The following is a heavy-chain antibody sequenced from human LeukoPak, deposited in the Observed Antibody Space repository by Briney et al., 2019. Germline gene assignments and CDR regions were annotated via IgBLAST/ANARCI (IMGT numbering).Heavy chain of an antibody. V-gene: IGHV4-59*01. CDR2: SGST. D-gene: IGHD4-17*01. J-gene: IGHJ4*02. CDR1: GGSISSYY. CDR3: ARTHGDYVLDY. Sequence: SETLSLTCTVSGGSISSYYWSWIRQPPGKGLEWIGYSGSTNYNPSLKSRVTISVDTSKNQFSLKLSSVTAADTAVYYCARTHGDYVLDYWGQGTLVTVSS.